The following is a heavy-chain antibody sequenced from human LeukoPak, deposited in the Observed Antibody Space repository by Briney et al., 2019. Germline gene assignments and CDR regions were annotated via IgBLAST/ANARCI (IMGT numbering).Heavy chain of an antibody. D-gene: IGHD6-19*01. CDR2: IYYSGSA. CDR3: ARAEVTAGTKYFDL. CDR1: GGSISSGDYF. J-gene: IGHJ2*01. V-gene: IGHV4-30-4*01. Sequence: SQTLSLTCNVSGGSISSGDYFWSWIRQPPGKGLEWIEYIYYSGSAYYSPSLRSRFTISVDTSENQFSLKLSSVTATDTAVYYCARAEVTAGTKYFDLWGRGTLVTVSS.